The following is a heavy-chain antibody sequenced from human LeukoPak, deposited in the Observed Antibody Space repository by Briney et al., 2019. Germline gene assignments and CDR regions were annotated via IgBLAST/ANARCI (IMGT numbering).Heavy chain of an antibody. CDR1: GLTFSDYA. J-gene: IGHJ6*04. CDR2: IRGSADST. Sequence: GGSLRLSCAASGLTFSDYAMTWVRQAPGKGLEWVSAIRGSADSTYYADSVKGRFTISRDNSKNTLYLQMNSLRPEDTAVYFCAKGLRGSSSGGKGMDVWGKGTTATVSS. CDR3: AKGLRGSSSGGKGMDV. D-gene: IGHD6-19*01. V-gene: IGHV3-23*01.